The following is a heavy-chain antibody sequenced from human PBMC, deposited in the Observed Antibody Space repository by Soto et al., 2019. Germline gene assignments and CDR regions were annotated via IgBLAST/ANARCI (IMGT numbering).Heavy chain of an antibody. V-gene: IGHV1-69*13. J-gene: IGHJ6*02. CDR3: AREPITMARGYYYYGMDV. D-gene: IGHD3-10*01. Sequence: GASVKVSCKASGGTFSSYAISWVRQAPGQGLEWMGGIIPIFGTANYAQKFQGRVTITADESTSTAYMELSSLRSEDTAVYYCAREPITMARGYYYYGMDVWGQGTTVTVSS. CDR1: GGTFSSYA. CDR2: IIPIFGTA.